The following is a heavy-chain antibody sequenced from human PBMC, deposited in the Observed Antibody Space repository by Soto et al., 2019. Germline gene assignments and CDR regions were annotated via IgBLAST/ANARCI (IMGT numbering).Heavy chain of an antibody. D-gene: IGHD2-15*01. Sequence: SETLSLTCTVSGGSISSYDGSWIRQPPGKGLEWIGYIYYSGSTNYNPSLKSRVTISVDTSKNQFSLRLSSVTAADTAVYYCAREGALLFGGNTDYYADLDVWGQGTTVTVSS. CDR2: IYYSGST. CDR3: AREGALLFGGNTDYYADLDV. J-gene: IGHJ6*02. CDR1: GGSISSYD. V-gene: IGHV4-59*12.